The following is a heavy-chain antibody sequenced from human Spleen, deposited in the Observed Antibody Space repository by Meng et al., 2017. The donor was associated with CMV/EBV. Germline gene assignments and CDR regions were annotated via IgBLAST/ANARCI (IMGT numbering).Heavy chain of an antibody. D-gene: IGHD1-26*01. Sequence: LSGFSFRTSGVGVGWIRQSPGEALEWLAFIYWNDDNYYNPSLESRLTITKDTSKNQVVLRLTNVDPSDTATYYCAHTAGGTYVVIFWGQGTLVTVSS. J-gene: IGHJ4*02. CDR1: GFSFRTSGVG. CDR2: IYWNDDN. V-gene: IGHV2-5*01. CDR3: AHTAGGTYVVIF.